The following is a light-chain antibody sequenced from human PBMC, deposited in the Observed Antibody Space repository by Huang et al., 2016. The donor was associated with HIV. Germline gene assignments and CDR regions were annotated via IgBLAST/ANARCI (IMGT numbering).Light chain of an antibody. V-gene: IGKV3-15*01. CDR2: AAS. CDR3: QQYNKWPLT. J-gene: IGKJ4*01. Sequence: IAMTQSPVTLSVSPGESASLSCRASQSTSNNVAWYQQKFGQTPRLLIYAASTRATGIPARFSGSGSGTEFTLTISSLRSEDFAVYYCQQYNKWPLTFGGGTKVEI. CDR1: QSTSNN.